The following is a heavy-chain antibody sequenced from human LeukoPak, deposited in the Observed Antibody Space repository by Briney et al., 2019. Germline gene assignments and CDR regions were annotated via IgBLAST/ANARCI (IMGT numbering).Heavy chain of an antibody. J-gene: IGHJ3*02. D-gene: IGHD1-26*01. Sequence: SETLSLTCTVSGGSISSYYWSWIRQPPGKGLEWIGYIYYSGSTNYNPSLKSRVTISVDTSKNQFSLKLSSVTAADTAVYYCARGGVGPGAFDIWGQGTMVTVSS. CDR1: GGSISSYY. CDR3: ARGGVGPGAFDI. CDR2: IYYSGST. V-gene: IGHV4-59*01.